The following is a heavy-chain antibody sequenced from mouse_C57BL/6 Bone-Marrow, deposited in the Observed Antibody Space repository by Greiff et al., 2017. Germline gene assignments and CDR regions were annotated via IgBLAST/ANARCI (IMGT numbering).Heavy chain of an antibody. CDR3: ARDHLGDWYFDV. CDR2: IYPRSGNT. J-gene: IGHJ1*03. Sequence: QVQLQQSGAELARPGASVKLSCKASGYTFTSYGISWVKQRTGQGLEWIGEIYPRSGNTYYNEKFKGKATLTAEKSSSTAYMELRSLTSEDSAVYFCARDHLGDWYFDVWGTGTTVTVSS. CDR1: GYTFTSYG. V-gene: IGHV1-81*01.